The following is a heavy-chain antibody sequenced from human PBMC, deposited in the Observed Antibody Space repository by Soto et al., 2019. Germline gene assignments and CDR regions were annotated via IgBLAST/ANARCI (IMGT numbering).Heavy chain of an antibody. V-gene: IGHV3-13*05. J-gene: IGHJ6*02. CDR3: ARTDRDFYGLDV. Sequence: EVQLVESGGGLVQPGGSLRLSCGASGFTFRNYDMHWVRQGTGKGLEWVSGISAAGDPDYADSVEGRFTISRENAQNSCCLQMNSLRVGDTAVYYFARTDRDFYGLDVWGQGTTVIVSS. CDR2: ISAAGDP. CDR1: GFTFRNYD.